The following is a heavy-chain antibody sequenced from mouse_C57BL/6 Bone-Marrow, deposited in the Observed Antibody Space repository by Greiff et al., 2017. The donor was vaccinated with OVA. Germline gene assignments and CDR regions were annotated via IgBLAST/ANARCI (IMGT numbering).Heavy chain of an antibody. CDR1: GFSLTSYA. Sequence: VMLVESGPGLVAPSQSLSITCTVSGFSLTSYAISWVRQPPGKGLEWLGVIWTGGGTNYNSALKSRLSISKDNSKSQVFLKMNSLQTDDTARYYCARERKYDYDGYFDVWGTGTTVTVSS. CDR3: ARERKYDYDGYFDV. V-gene: IGHV2-9-1*01. J-gene: IGHJ1*03. CDR2: IWTGGGT. D-gene: IGHD2-4*01.